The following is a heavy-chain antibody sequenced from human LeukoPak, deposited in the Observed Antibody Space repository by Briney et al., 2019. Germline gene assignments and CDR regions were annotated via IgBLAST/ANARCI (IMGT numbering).Heavy chain of an antibody. Sequence: GESLKISCKGSGYSFTSYWIGWVRQMPGKGLEWMGIIYPGDSDTRYSPSFQGQVTISADKSISTAYLLWSSLKASDTAMYYCARFSASSGYYPLHFDYWGQGTLVTVSS. CDR3: ARFSASSGYYPLHFDY. V-gene: IGHV5-51*01. D-gene: IGHD3-22*01. CDR2: IYPGDSDT. CDR1: GYSFTSYW. J-gene: IGHJ4*02.